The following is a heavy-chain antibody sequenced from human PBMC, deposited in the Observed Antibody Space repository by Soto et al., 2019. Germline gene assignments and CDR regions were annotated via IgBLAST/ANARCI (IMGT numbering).Heavy chain of an antibody. J-gene: IGHJ5*02. CDR2: ISYDGSNK. CDR1: GFTFCSYG. CDR3: AKEPIRFLEPLGWFDP. D-gene: IGHD3-3*01. Sequence: GGSLRLSCAASGFTFCSYGMHWVRQAPGKGLEWVPVISYDGSNKYYADSVKGRFTISRDNSKNTLYLQMNSLRAEDTAVYYCAKEPIRFLEPLGWFDPWGQGTLVTVSS. V-gene: IGHV3-30*18.